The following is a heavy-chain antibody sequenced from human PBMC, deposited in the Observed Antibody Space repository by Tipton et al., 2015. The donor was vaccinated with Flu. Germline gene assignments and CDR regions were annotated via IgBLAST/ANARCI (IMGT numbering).Heavy chain of an antibody. CDR1: NDSISTSY. J-gene: IGHJ5*02. CDR3: AKVSALWFDP. V-gene: IGHV4-59*12. Sequence: PGLVKPSETLSLTCTVSNDSISTSYWSWIRQSPGKGLEWIGYLYYSGSTIYNPSLKSRVTISVDMSKNQLSLKLSSVTAADTAVYYCAKVSALWFDPWGQGTLVTVSS. CDR2: LYYSGST.